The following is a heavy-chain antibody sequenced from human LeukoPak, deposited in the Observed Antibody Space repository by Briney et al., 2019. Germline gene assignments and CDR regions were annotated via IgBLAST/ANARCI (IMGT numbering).Heavy chain of an antibody. CDR3: ARGENGEPFDY. D-gene: IGHD4-17*01. CDR1: GGSISSYY. V-gene: IGHV4-59*01. Sequence: TSEALSLTCTVSGGSISSYYWSWIRQPPGKGLEWIGYIYYSGSTNYNPSLKSRVTISVDTSKNQFSLELSSVTAADTAVYYCARGENGEPFDYWGQGTLVTVSS. CDR2: IYYSGST. J-gene: IGHJ4*02.